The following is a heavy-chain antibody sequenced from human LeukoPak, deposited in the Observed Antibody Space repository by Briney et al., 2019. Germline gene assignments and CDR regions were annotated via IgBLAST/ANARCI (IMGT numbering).Heavy chain of an antibody. CDR3: TTTATVTYSYYYYYGIDV. D-gene: IGHD4-17*01. V-gene: IGHV3-15*07. Sequence: PGGSLRLSCAASGFTLSSYSMNWVRQAPGKGLEWVGRIKSKTDGGTTDYAAPVKGRFTISRDDSKNTLYLQMNSLKTEDTAVYYRTTTATVTYSYYYYYGIDVWGQGTTVTVSS. J-gene: IGHJ6*02. CDR1: GFTLSSYS. CDR2: IKSKTDGGTT.